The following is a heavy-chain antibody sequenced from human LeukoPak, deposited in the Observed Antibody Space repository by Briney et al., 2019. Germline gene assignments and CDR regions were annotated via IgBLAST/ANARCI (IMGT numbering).Heavy chain of an antibody. Sequence: PSETLSLTCTVSGGSISSSSYYWGWIRQPPGKGLEWIGSIYYSGSTYYNPSLKSRVTISVDTSKNQFSLKLSSVTAADTAVYYCALIEEYFDYWAREPWSPSPQ. J-gene: IGHJ4*02. CDR2: IYYSGST. CDR1: GGSISSSSYY. V-gene: IGHV4-39*01. CDR3: ALIEEYFDY.